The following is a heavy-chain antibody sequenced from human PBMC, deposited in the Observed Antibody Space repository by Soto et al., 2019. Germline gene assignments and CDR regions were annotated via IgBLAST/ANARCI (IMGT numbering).Heavy chain of an antibody. Sequence: QVELQESGPGLVKPSGTLSLTCAVSGGSISSSNWWSWVRQPPGKGLEWIGEIYHSGSTNYNPSLKSRVTIAVDKSKNQCSRKLSSVTAADTAVYYCARTLTYYDFWSGYYPPSYYYYYGMDVWGQGTTVTVSS. CDR3: ARTLTYYDFWSGYYPPSYYYYYGMDV. CDR2: IYHSGST. J-gene: IGHJ6*02. CDR1: GGSISSSNW. D-gene: IGHD3-3*01. V-gene: IGHV4-4*02.